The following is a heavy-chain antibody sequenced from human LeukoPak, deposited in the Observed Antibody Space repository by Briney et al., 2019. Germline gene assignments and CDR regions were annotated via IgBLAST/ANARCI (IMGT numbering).Heavy chain of an antibody. J-gene: IGHJ4*02. V-gene: IGHV6-1*01. CDR1: GDCVSTNGAT. D-gene: IGHD1-1*01. Sequence: SQTLSLTCAISGDCVSTNGATWNWIRQSPSRGLEWLGRTYYMSKWYNDYAASVKSRIIINPDTSKNQFSLQLSSVTPEDTAVYYCARGGGLQLYWGQGTLVTVSS. CDR2: TYYMSKWYN. CDR3: ARGGGLQLY.